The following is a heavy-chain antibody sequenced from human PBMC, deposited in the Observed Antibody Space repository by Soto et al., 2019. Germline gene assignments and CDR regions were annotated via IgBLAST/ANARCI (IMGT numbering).Heavy chain of an antibody. V-gene: IGHV4-59*01. Sequence: SETLSLTCTVSGGSISSYYWSWIRQPPGKGLEWIGYIYYSGSTNYNPSLKSRVTISVDTSKSQFSLKLSSVTAADTAVYYCARTSGLQIDYWGQGTLVTVSS. J-gene: IGHJ4*02. CDR3: ARTSGLQIDY. D-gene: IGHD5-12*01. CDR1: GGSISSYY. CDR2: IYYSGST.